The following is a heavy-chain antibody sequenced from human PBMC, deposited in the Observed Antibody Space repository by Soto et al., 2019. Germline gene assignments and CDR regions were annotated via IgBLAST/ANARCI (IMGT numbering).Heavy chain of an antibody. CDR1: GASISGSYYY. V-gene: IGHV4-39*01. J-gene: IGHJ4*02. CDR2: VFYTGFT. D-gene: IGHD1-20*01. CDR3: ATSQKGYNWNYFDH. Sequence: SETLSLTCAVSGASISGSYYYWAWLRQSPGKGPESIGSVFYTGFTSYNPSLESRVSVSVDTSKSQFSLKLSAVTAADTAVYYCATSQKGYNWNYFDHWGQGALVTVSS.